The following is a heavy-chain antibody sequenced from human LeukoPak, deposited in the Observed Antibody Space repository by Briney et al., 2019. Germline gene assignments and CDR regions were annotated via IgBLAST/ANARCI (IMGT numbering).Heavy chain of an antibody. V-gene: IGHV4-39*07. CDR3: ARGGGGWYSDL. J-gene: IGHJ2*01. D-gene: IGHD3-16*01. CDR1: GGSISSSSYY. CDR2: IYYSGST. Sequence: SETLSLTCTVSGGSISSSSYYWGWIRQPPGKGLEWIGSIYYSGSTYYNTSLKSRVTVSVDTSKNQFSLKLSSVTAADTAVYYCARGGGGWYSDLWGRGTLVTVSS.